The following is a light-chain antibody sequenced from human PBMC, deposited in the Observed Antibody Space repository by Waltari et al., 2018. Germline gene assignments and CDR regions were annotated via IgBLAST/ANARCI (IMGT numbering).Light chain of an antibody. CDR1: QGISNY. J-gene: IGKJ4*01. Sequence: DIQMTQSPSSLSASVGDRVTITCRASQGISNYLAWYQQKPGKVPKLLIYAASTLQSGVAARFSGSGSGTEFTLTISSLQPEDFATYYCQKYNSALGVTFGGGTKVEIK. CDR3: QKYNSALGVT. CDR2: AAS. V-gene: IGKV1-27*01.